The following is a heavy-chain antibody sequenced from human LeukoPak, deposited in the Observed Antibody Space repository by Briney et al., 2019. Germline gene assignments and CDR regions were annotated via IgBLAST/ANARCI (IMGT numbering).Heavy chain of an antibody. J-gene: IGHJ4*02. Sequence: AASVKVSCKASGYTFTRYDINGVRQATGQGLEWMGWMNPNSGNTGYAQKFQGRVTMTRNTSISTAYMELSSLRSEDTAVYYCARAEWFGELSLDYWGQGTLVTVSS. CDR3: ARAEWFGELSLDY. CDR1: GYTFTRYD. CDR2: MNPNSGNT. V-gene: IGHV1-8*01. D-gene: IGHD3-10*01.